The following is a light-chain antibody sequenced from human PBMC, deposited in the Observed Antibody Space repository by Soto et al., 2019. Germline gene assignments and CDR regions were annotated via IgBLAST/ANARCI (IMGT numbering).Light chain of an antibody. CDR3: SSFTTSSTVV. CDR1: ISDVGGYNY. V-gene: IGLV2-14*03. CDR2: DVS. Sequence: QSALTQPASVSGSPGQSITISCAGTISDVGGYNYVSWYQQHPGKAPKLMIYDVSNRPSGVSNRFSGSKSGNTASLTISGLQAEDEAAYYCSSFTTSSTVVFGGGTKLTVL. J-gene: IGLJ2*01.